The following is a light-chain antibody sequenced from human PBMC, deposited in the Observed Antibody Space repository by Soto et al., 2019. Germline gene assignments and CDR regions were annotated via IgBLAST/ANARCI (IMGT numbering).Light chain of an antibody. CDR1: QGISSW. J-gene: IGKJ3*01. CDR2: AAS. Sequence: DLQMTQSPSSVSASVGDRVTITCRASQGISSWLAWYPQKPGKAPKLLIYAASSLQSGVPSRFSGSGSGTDFTLPITSLQPEDFATCYCQQANSSPFTFGPGTKVDI. V-gene: IGKV1-12*01. CDR3: QQANSSPFT.